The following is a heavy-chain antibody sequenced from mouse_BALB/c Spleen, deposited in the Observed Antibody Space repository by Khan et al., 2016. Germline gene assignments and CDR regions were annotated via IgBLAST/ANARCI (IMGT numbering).Heavy chain of an antibody. J-gene: IGHJ4*01. Sequence: QVQLKESGPGLVAPSQSLSITCTVSGFSLTSYGVHWVRQPPGKGLEWLVVIWSDGSTTYNSALKSRLSISKDNSKSQVFLKMNSRQTDDTAMDYCARRDDGGGAMDYWGQGTSVTVAS. CDR2: IWSDGST. D-gene: IGHD2-3*01. V-gene: IGHV2-6*02. CDR3: ARRDDGGGAMDY. CDR1: GFSLTSYG.